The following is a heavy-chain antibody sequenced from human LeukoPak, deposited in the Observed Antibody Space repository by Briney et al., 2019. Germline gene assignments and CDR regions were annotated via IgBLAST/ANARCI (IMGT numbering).Heavy chain of an antibody. D-gene: IGHD1-26*01. V-gene: IGHV3-66*03. J-gene: IGHJ4*02. CDR1: GVTVSNNY. CDR2: MYSTGIT. CDR3: ARDPGGGPTHGY. Sequence: GGSLRLSCAASGVTVSNNYISWVRQAPGKGLEWVSVMYSTGITQYGDSVRGRFTISRDNSKNTVYLQMNSLKPEDTAVYYCARDPGGGPTHGYWGQGTLVTASS.